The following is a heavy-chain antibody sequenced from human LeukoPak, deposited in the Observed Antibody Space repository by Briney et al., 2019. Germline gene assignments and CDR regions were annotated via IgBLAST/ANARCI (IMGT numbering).Heavy chain of an antibody. CDR3: ARVRGVRGLPGILIGRFSDYYYMDV. V-gene: IGHV3-21*01. CDR1: GFTFSSYS. CDR2: ISSSTSHI. D-gene: IGHD3-9*01. J-gene: IGHJ6*03. Sequence: GGSLRLSCAASGFTFSSYSMNWVRQAPGKGLEWVSSISSSTSHIYYADSVEGRFTISRDNAKNSLYLQMNSLRAEDTAVYYCARVRGVRGLPGILIGRFSDYYYMDVWGKGTTVTISS.